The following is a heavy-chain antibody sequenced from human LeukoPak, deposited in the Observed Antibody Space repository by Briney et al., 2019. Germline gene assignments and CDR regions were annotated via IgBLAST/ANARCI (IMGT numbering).Heavy chain of an antibody. CDR1: GFTFSSYG. Sequence: PGGSLRLSCAASGFTFSSYGMQWVRQAPGKGLEWVAVIWYDGSNKYYADSVKGRFTISRDNSKNTLYLQMNSLRAEDTAVYYCAKEGIAAAGTGFDYWGQGTLVTVSS. CDR2: IWYDGSNK. D-gene: IGHD6-13*01. CDR3: AKEGIAAAGTGFDY. J-gene: IGHJ4*02. V-gene: IGHV3-33*06.